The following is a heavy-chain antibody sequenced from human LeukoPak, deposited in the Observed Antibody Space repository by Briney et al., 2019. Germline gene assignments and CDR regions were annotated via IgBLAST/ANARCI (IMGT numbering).Heavy chain of an antibody. V-gene: IGHV3-23*01. D-gene: IGHD3-22*01. CDR3: AKDPLYYYDSSGYYSDY. Sequence: GGSLRLSCAASGFTFSSYAMSWVRQAPGKGLEWVSAISGSGYSTYYADSVKGRFTISRDNSKNTLYLQMNSLRAEDTAVYYCAKDPLYYYDSSGYYSDYWGQGTLVTVSS. J-gene: IGHJ4*02. CDR1: GFTFSSYA. CDR2: ISGSGYST.